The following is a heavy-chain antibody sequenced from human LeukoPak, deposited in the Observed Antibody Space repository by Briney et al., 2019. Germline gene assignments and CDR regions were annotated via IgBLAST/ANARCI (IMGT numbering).Heavy chain of an antibody. CDR1: GGSFSGYY. CDR2: INHSGST. CDR3: ARRGVTLTY. D-gene: IGHD2-21*02. V-gene: IGHV4-34*01. Sequence: SETLSLTCAVYGGSFSGYYWSWIRQPPGKGLEWIGEINHSGSTNYNPSLKSRVTISVDTSKNQFSLKLSSVTAADTAVYYCARRGVTLTYWGQGTLVTVSS. J-gene: IGHJ4*02.